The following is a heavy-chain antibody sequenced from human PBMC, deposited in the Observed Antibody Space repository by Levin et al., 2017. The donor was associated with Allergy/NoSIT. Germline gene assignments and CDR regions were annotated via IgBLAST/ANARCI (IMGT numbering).Heavy chain of an antibody. Sequence: GASVKVSCKASGGTFSSYAISWVRQAPGQGLEWMGGIIPIFGTANYAQKFQGRVTITADESTSTAYMELSSLRSEDTAVYYCARDRGGTEPPGLDGDYVLSLWGQGTLVTVSS. CDR3: ARDRGGTEPPGLDGDYVLSL. D-gene: IGHD4-17*01. V-gene: IGHV1-69*13. CDR2: IIPIFGTA. J-gene: IGHJ4*02. CDR1: GGTFSSYA.